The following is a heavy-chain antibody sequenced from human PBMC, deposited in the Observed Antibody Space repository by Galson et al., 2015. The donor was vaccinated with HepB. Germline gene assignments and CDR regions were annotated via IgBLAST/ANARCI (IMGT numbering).Heavy chain of an antibody. J-gene: IGHJ4*02. CDR2: ISSSGSTI. CDR1: GGTFSSDS. V-gene: IGHV3-48*01. Sequence: ALRLSCAASGGTFSSDSMKWVRRAPGKGLEGGSYISSSGSTIYNGDSVKGRFTISRDNVKNSLYLQMDSLRTEDTAVYYCARVSSVWYHFDCWGQGTLVPVSS. CDR3: ARVSSVWYHFDC. D-gene: IGHD6-19*01.